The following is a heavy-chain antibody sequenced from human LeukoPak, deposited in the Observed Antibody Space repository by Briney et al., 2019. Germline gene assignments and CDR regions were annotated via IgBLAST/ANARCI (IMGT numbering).Heavy chain of an antibody. D-gene: IGHD3-22*01. CDR3: ARVGGSGYSENIDY. V-gene: IGHV4-30-2*01. Sequence: PSQTLSLTCTVSGGSISSGGYYWSWIRQPPGKGLEWIGYIYHSGSTYYNPSLKSRVTISVDRSKNQFSLKLSSVTAADTAVYYCARVGGSGYSENIDYWGQGTLVTVSS. CDR2: IYHSGST. CDR1: GGSISSGGYY. J-gene: IGHJ4*02.